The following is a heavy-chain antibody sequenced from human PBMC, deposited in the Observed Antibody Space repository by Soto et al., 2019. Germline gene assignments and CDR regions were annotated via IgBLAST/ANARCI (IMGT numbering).Heavy chain of an antibody. Sequence: ASVKVSCKVSGYTLTELSMHWVRQAPGKGLEWMGGFDPEDGETIYSQKFHDRVTMTRDNFTSTVYMELSSLRSEDTAVYYCARGDNDYWGQGTLVTVSS. CDR2: FDPEDGET. CDR3: ARGDNDY. J-gene: IGHJ4*02. CDR1: GYTLTELS. V-gene: IGHV1-24*01.